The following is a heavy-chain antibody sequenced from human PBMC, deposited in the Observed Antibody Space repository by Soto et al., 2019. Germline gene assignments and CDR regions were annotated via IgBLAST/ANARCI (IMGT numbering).Heavy chain of an antibody. CDR2: IYWNDDK. CDR3: AHCTRSVVGSTTYWYFAL. V-gene: IGHV2-5*01. D-gene: IGHD1-26*01. Sequence: QITLKESGPTLVKPTQTLTLTCTFSDFSLSNSGVGVGWIRQPPGKALEWLALIYWNDDKRYSPSLKSRLTITRDTADNHVVVTMTNMDPVDTATYYCAHCTRSVVGSTTYWYFALWGRGTLVTVSS. CDR1: DFSLSNSGVG. J-gene: IGHJ2*01.